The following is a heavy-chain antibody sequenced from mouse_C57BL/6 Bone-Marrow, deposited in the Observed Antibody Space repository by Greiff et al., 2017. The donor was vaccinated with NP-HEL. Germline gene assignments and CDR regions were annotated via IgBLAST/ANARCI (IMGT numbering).Heavy chain of an antibody. CDR2: IHPNSGST. D-gene: IGHD1-1*01. Sequence: VQLQQPGAELVKPGASVKLSCKASGYTFTSYWMHWVKQRPGQGLEWIGMIHPNSGSTNYNEKFKSKATLTVDKSSSTAYMQHSSLTSEDSAVYYCARRTTVVAPFDYWGQGTTLTVSS. V-gene: IGHV1-64*01. J-gene: IGHJ2*01. CDR3: ARRTTVVAPFDY. CDR1: GYTFTSYW.